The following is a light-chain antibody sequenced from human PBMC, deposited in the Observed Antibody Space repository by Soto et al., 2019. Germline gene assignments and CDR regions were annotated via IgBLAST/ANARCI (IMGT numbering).Light chain of an antibody. Sequence: QSVLTQPASGSGSPGQSITISCTGTSSDVCGYNYVSWYQQHPGKAPKLMIYDVSNRPSGVSNRFSGSKSGNTASLTISGLQAEDEADYYCSSYTSSSTLYYVFGTGTKVTVL. V-gene: IGLV2-14*01. CDR1: SSDVCGYNY. CDR3: SSYTSSSTLYYV. CDR2: DVS. J-gene: IGLJ1*01.